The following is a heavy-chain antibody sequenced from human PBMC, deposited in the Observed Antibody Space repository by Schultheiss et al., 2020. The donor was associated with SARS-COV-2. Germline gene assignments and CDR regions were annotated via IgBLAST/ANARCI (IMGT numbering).Heavy chain of an antibody. Sequence: SETLSLTCAVYGGSFSGYYWSWIRQPPGKGLEWIGEINHSGSTNYNPSLKSRVTISVDTSKNQFSLKLSSVTAADTAVYYCARDAYCTGGSCFDWYFDVWGRGTLVTVSS. J-gene: IGHJ2*01. CDR3: ARDAYCTGGSCFDWYFDV. D-gene: IGHD2-8*02. CDR2: INHSGST. CDR1: GGSFSGYY. V-gene: IGHV4-34*01.